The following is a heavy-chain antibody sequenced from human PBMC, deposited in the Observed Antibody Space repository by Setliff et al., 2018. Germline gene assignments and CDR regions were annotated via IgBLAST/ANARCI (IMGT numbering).Heavy chain of an antibody. Sequence: SETLSLTCTVSGGSFTTYYWSWIRQSPGKGMEWIGYIYYSGSTNYNPALKSRVTISVDTSKNQFSLKLRSVTAADTAVYYCARGLGGYSYATDYWGQGTLVTVSS. CDR3: ARGLGGYSYATDY. CDR1: GGSFTTYY. D-gene: IGHD5-18*01. CDR2: IYYSGST. V-gene: IGHV4-59*01. J-gene: IGHJ4*02.